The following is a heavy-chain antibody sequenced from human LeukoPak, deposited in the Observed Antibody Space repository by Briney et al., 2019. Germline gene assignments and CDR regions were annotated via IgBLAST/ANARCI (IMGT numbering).Heavy chain of an antibody. V-gene: IGHV3-33*01. Sequence: GASLRLSCAASGFDFSRYGMHWVRQAPGRGLERVAIIWYDGSNKYYADSVKGRFTVSRDDFKNTMYLQMNNLRDEDTAVYYCARVLDIVVVTAPLSFWGQGTLVTVSS. CDR1: GFDFSRYG. CDR3: ARVLDIVVVTAPLSF. D-gene: IGHD2-21*02. J-gene: IGHJ4*02. CDR2: IWYDGSNK.